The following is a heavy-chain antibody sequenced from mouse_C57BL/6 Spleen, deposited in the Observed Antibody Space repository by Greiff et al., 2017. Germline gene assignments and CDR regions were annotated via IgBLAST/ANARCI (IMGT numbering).Heavy chain of an antibody. CDR3: ARGGLGSGFGY. D-gene: IGHD4-1*01. V-gene: IGHV5-17*01. CDR1: GFTFSDYG. Sequence: EVQLQESGGGLVKPGGSLKLSCAASGFTFSDYGMHWVRQAPEKGLEWVAYISSGSSTIYYADTVKGRFTISRDNAKNTLFLQMTSLRSEDTAMYYCARGGLGSGFGYWGQGTTLTVSS. J-gene: IGHJ2*01. CDR2: ISSGSSTI.